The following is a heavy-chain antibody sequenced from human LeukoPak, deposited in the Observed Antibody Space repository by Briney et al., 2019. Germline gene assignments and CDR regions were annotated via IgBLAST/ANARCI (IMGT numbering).Heavy chain of an antibody. CDR2: INHSGST. D-gene: IGHD5-24*01. J-gene: IGHJ4*02. Sequence: SETLSLTXAVYGGSFSGYYWSWIRQPPGKGLEWIGEINHSGSTNYNPSLKSRVTISVDTSKNQFSLKLSSVTAADTAVYYCARRKRGRDGPNGSFYYFDYWGQGTLVTVSS. CDR3: ARRKRGRDGPNGSFYYFDY. V-gene: IGHV4-34*01. CDR1: GGSFSGYY.